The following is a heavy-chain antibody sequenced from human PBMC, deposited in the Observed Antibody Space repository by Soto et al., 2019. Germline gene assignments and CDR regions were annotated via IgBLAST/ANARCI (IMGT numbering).Heavy chain of an antibody. V-gene: IGHV3-23*01. CDR2: ISGSGGST. Sequence: SLRLSCAASGFTFSSYAMSWVRQAPGKGLEWVSAISGSGGSTYYADSVKGRFTISRDNSKNTLYLQMNSLRAEDTAVYYCAKDLPAREGRGSYFDYWGQGTLVTVSS. CDR3: AKDLPAREGRGSYFDY. CDR1: GFTFSSYA. J-gene: IGHJ4*02. D-gene: IGHD1-26*01.